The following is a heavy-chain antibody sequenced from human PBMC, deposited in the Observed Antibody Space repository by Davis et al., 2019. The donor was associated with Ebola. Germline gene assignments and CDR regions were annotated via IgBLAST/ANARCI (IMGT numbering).Heavy chain of an antibody. CDR2: INHRGST. V-gene: IGHV4-34*01. Sequence: MPGGSLRPSCAVHGGSFSGYSSSWIRQPPGTGLEWIGAINHRGSTNYNPSLKTRVTISVDTSKNQFSLKLSSVTAADTAVYYCARAIGGRGGWFDPWGQGTLVTVSS. D-gene: IGHD3-16*01. CDR1: GGSFSGYS. J-gene: IGHJ5*02. CDR3: ARAIGGRGGWFDP.